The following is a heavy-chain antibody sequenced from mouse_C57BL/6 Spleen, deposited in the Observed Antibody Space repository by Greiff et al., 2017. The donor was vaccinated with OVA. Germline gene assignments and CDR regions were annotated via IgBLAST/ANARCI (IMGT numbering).Heavy chain of an antibody. V-gene: IGHV1-64*01. CDR1: GYTFTSYW. CDR3: ARGYGSSYVAAMDY. Sequence: VQLQQPGAELVKPGASVKLSCKASGYTFTSYWMHWVKQRPGQGLEWIGMIHPNSGSTNYNEKFKSKATLTVDKSSSTAYMQLSSLTSEDSAVYYCARGYGSSYVAAMDYWGQGTSVTVSS. D-gene: IGHD1-1*01. CDR2: IHPNSGST. J-gene: IGHJ4*01.